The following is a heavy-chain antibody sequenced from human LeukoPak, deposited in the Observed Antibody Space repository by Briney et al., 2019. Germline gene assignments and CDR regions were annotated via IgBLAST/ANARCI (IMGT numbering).Heavy chain of an antibody. V-gene: IGHV1-46*01. CDR2: INPSGCST. D-gene: IGHD3-10*01. CDR3: AGAEGGSGGTDAFDF. CDR1: GYTFTRYY. Sequence: ASVKVSCKASGYTFTRYYMHWLRQAPGQGLEWMGIINPSGCSTSYAQKFQGRVTMPRHTSTRTVHMELSSLSYEDTDVYSLAGAEGGSGGTDAFDFWGQGTMVTVSS. J-gene: IGHJ3*01.